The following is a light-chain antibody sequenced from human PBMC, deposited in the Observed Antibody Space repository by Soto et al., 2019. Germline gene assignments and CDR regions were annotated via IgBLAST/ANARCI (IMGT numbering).Light chain of an antibody. CDR1: QAISNN. Sequence: EIVLTQSPATLSLSPGDRATLSCRASQAISNNLAWYQQKPGQAPRLLIFDASSMATGIPARFSGGGSGTDFTLTISSLETEDFAIYYCQNRRNWPPSFTFGPGTKVDIK. V-gene: IGKV3-11*01. CDR3: QNRRNWPPSFT. J-gene: IGKJ3*01. CDR2: DAS.